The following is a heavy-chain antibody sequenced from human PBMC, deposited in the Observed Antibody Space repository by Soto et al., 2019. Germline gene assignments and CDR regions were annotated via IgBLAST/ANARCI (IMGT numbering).Heavy chain of an antibody. CDR2: TRNKANSYTT. Sequence: GGSLRLSCAASGFTFSDHYMDWVRQAPGKGLEWVGRTRNKANSYTTEYAASVKGRFTISTDDSKNSLYLQMNSLKTEDTAVYDFATSLRDDPGRWPWGQGTLVTVSS. V-gene: IGHV3-72*01. CDR1: GFTFSDHY. J-gene: IGHJ4*02. CDR3: ATSLRDDPGRWP. D-gene: IGHD3-10*01.